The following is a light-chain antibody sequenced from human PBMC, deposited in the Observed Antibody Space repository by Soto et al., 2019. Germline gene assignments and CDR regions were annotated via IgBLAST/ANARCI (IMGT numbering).Light chain of an antibody. CDR3: RQRSNWPPWT. V-gene: IGKV3-11*01. CDR1: QSVSSY. Sequence: EIVLTQSPATLSLSPGERATLSCRASQSVSSYLAWYQQKPGQAPRLLIYDASNRATGVPARFSGSGSATYFTLTSSSLESEDVAGYYCRQRSNWPPWTFGQGTKVEIK. CDR2: DAS. J-gene: IGKJ1*01.